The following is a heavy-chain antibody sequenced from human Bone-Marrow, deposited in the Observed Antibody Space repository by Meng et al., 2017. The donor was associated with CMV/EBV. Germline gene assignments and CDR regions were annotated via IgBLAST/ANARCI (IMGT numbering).Heavy chain of an antibody. CDR2: IIPIFGTA. V-gene: IGHV1-69*12. J-gene: IGHJ4*02. Sequence: QVQLVQFGAGVKKPGASVKCPCKASGGTFSSYAISWVRQAPGQGLEWMGGIIPIFGTANYAQKFQGRVTITADESTSTAYMELSSLRSEDTAVYYCARGEGYSSSWSDPFDYWGQGTLVTVSS. D-gene: IGHD6-13*01. CDR3: ARGEGYSSSWSDPFDY. CDR1: GGTFSSYA.